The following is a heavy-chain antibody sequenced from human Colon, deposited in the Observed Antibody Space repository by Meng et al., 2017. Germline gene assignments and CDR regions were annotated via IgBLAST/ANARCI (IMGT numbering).Heavy chain of an antibody. CDR1: GSMFSDFV. CDR3: ARVGRTGPSQNRFDP. V-gene: IGHV3-23*01. D-gene: IGHD7-27*01. CDR2: IGGADPRT. J-gene: IGHJ5*02. Sequence: GGSLRLSCAASGSMFSDFVMTWVRQDPGKGLEWVSVIGGADPRTYYADSVKGRFTISRDNSKNTMYLQMTSLRGEDTAIYYCARVGRTGPSQNRFDPWGQGTLVTVSS.